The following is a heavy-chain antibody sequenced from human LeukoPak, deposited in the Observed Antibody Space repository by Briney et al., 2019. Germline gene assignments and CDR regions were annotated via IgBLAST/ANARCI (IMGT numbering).Heavy chain of an antibody. V-gene: IGHV1-8*03. CDR3: ARGRGRGSYSRY. CDR1: GYTFTSYD. Sequence: ASVKVSCKTSGYTFTSYDINWVRQATGQGLEWMGWMNPNSGNTGYAQKFQGRVTITRNTSISTAYMELSSLRSEDTAVYYCARGRGRGSYSRYWGQGTLVTVSS. J-gene: IGHJ4*02. D-gene: IGHD1-26*01. CDR2: MNPNSGNT.